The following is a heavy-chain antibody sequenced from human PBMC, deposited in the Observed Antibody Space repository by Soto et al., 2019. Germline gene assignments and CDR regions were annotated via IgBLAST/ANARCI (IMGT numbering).Heavy chain of an antibody. CDR1: GFDFSGSE. V-gene: IGHV3-48*03. D-gene: IGHD2-21*01. Sequence: GGSLRLSCTASGFDFSGSEMNWFRQAPGKGLEWVAYITGSGGVMFHADSVKGRFSISRDNAKNSLFLEMSDLTADDTGVYYCAKVAPFILGSPFWGQGXLVTVYS. CDR2: ITGSGGVM. J-gene: IGHJ4*02. CDR3: AKVAPFILGSPF.